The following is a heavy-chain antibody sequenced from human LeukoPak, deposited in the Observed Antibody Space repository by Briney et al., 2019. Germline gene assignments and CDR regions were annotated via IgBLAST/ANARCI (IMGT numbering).Heavy chain of an antibody. CDR3: AKEVSRTAYSSSWYPSAFDI. CDR1: GFTFSSYA. Sequence: GGSLRLSCAASGFTFSSYAMSWVRQAPGKGLEWVSTISGSGGTTYYADSVKGRFTISRDNSKNTLYLQMNSLRAEDTAVYYCAKEVSRTAYSSSWYPSAFDIWGRGTMVTVSS. V-gene: IGHV3-23*01. CDR2: ISGSGGTT. D-gene: IGHD6-13*01. J-gene: IGHJ3*02.